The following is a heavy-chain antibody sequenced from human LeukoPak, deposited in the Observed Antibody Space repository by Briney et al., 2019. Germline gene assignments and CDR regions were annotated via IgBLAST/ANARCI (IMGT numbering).Heavy chain of an antibody. D-gene: IGHD4-17*01. CDR3: ARGYGDFDY. CDR1: GGSISSYY. CDR2: IYRSGGT. V-gene: IGHV4-4*07. Sequence: SETLSLTCTVSGGSISSYYWSWIRQPAGKGLVWIGRIYRSGGTNYNPSLKSRVNMSVDTSKNQFSLKLNSVTAADTGVYYCARGYGDFDYWGQGTLVTVSS. J-gene: IGHJ4*02.